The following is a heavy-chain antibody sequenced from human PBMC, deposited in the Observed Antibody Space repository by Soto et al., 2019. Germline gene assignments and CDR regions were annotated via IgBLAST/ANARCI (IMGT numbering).Heavy chain of an antibody. CDR3: VRDGSKTLRDCFDP. CDR1: GGSMGKFY. Sequence: PSETLSLTCSVSGGSMGKFYWSWIRKTAGKCLEWMGRVYATGTSDYNPSLRSRIAMSVDISKKTFSLRLRSVTAADTGVYYCVRDGSKTLRDCFDPWGQGILVT. J-gene: IGHJ5*02. CDR2: VYATGTS. D-gene: IGHD4-17*01. V-gene: IGHV4-4*07.